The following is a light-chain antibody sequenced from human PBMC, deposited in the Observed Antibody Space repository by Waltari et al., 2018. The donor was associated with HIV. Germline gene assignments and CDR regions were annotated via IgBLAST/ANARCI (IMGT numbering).Light chain of an antibody. V-gene: IGKV3-15*01. J-gene: IGKJ1*01. CDR3: QQYNNWPQT. CDR2: GAS. Sequence: ETMMTQSPATLSVSPGERATLSCRASQSVSSNLAWYQQKPGQAPRLLIYGASTSATAIPARVSGSGSETDFTLTSSSLQSEDIAIYYCQQYNNWPQTFGQGTKVEIK. CDR1: QSVSSN.